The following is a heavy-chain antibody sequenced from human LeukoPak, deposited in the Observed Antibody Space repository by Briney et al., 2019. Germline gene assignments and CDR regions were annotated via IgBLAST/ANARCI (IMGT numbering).Heavy chain of an antibody. Sequence: SETLSLTCTVSGASISSSSYYWGWLRQPPGKGLEWIGSIYYSGSTYYNPSLKSRVTISVDTSKNQFSLKLSSVTAADTAVYYCARQGDSGSYYLKYYYYYGMDVWGQGTTVTVSS. V-gene: IGHV4-39*01. J-gene: IGHJ6*02. CDR3: ARQGDSGSYYLKYYYYYGMDV. D-gene: IGHD1-26*01. CDR2: IYYSGST. CDR1: GASISSSSYY.